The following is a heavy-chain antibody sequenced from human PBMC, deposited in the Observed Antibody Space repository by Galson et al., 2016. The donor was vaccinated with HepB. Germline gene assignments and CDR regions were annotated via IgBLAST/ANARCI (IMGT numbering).Heavy chain of an antibody. Sequence: SVKVSCKASGYTFTGHNIHWVRQAAGHGLEWMGWINPNSGGTIYAQSFQGRVTMTRDTSISTASMELSRLRSDDTAVYYCARGPLGYYYDRSGSLYFWGQGTLVTVSS. D-gene: IGHD3-22*01. CDR2: INPNSGGT. V-gene: IGHV1-2*02. CDR3: ARGPLGYYYDRSGSLYF. J-gene: IGHJ4*02. CDR1: GYTFTGHN.